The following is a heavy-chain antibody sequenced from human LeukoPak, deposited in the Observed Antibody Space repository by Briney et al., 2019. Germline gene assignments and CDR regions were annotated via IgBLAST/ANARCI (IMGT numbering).Heavy chain of an antibody. Sequence: GGSLRLSCAASGFTFSSYTMNWVRQAPGKGLEWVAFIRYDGSNKYYADSVKGRFTISRDNSKNTLYLQMNSLRAEDTAVYYCAKCIVGATAPFDYWGQGTLVTVSS. CDR1: GFTFSSYT. J-gene: IGHJ4*02. CDR2: IRYDGSNK. D-gene: IGHD1-26*01. CDR3: AKCIVGATAPFDY. V-gene: IGHV3-30*02.